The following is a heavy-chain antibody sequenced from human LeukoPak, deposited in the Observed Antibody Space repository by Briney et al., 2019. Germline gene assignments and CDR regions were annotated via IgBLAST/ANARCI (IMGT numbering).Heavy chain of an antibody. CDR3: AKDGKVLLWFGELSYFDY. V-gene: IGHV3-30*02. CDR2: IRYDGSKK. D-gene: IGHD3-10*01. J-gene: IGHJ4*02. Sequence: GGSLRLSCTASGFALRNYGMHWVRQAPGKGLEWVTFIRYDGSKKFYADSVRGRFTVSRDNSRNTLYVQMNSLRAEDTAIYYCAKDGKVLLWFGELSYFDYWGQGTLVTVSS. CDR1: GFALRNYG.